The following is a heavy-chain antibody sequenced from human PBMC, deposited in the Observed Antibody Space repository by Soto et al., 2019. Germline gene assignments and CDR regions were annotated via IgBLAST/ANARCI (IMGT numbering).Heavy chain of an antibody. J-gene: IGHJ4*02. D-gene: IGHD5-12*01. V-gene: IGHV3-21*01. CDR2: ISSSSSYI. Sequence: GSLRLSCAASGFTFSSYSMNWVRQAPGKGLEWVSSISSSSSYIYYADSVKGRFTISRDNAKNSLYLQMNSLRAEDTAVYYCATLVATKSRPFDYWGQGTLVTVSS. CDR3: ATLVATKSRPFDY. CDR1: GFTFSSYS.